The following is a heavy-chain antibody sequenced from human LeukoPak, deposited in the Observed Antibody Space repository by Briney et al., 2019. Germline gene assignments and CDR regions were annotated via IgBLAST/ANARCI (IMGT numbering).Heavy chain of an antibody. CDR2: ISAGGGTT. CDR3: TRDMQGSRLYLVGSQND. Sequence: PGGSLRLSCGASGFTFSTYAMSWVRQAPGKGPEWISAISAGGGTTYYADSVKGRFTVSRDNSKNTLNLQMNSLRAEDSALYYCTRDMQGSRLYLVGSQNDWGQGTLVTVSS. CDR1: GFTFSTYA. D-gene: IGHD1-26*01. V-gene: IGHV3-23*01. J-gene: IGHJ4*02.